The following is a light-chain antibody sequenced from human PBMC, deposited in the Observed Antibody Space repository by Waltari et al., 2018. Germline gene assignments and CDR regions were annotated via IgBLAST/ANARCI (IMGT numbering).Light chain of an antibody. CDR3: MQGTNWPQS. J-gene: IGKJ2*03. CDR1: QSLVYSDGNIY. V-gene: IGKV2-30*01. CDR2: KIS. Sequence: DVVMTQSPLSLPVTLGQPASISCMSSQSLVYSDGNIYLNWFQQRPGQSPRRLIYKISRRDSGVPDRFSGSGSGTDFTLRISRVEAEDVGLYFCMQGTNWPQSFGQGTKLEIK.